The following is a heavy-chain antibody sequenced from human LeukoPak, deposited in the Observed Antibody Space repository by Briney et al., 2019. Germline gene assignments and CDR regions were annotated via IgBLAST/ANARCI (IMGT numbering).Heavy chain of an antibody. CDR1: GGSISSSSYY. J-gene: IGHJ4*02. CDR3: AGGYSSSTFDY. CDR2: IYYSGCT. V-gene: IGHV4-39*01. Sequence: SETLSLTCTVSGGSISSSSYYWGWIRQPPGKGLEWIGSIYYSGCTYYNPSLKSRVTISVDTSKNQFSLKLSSVTAADTAVYYCAGGYSSSTFDYWGQGTLVTVS. D-gene: IGHD6-6*01.